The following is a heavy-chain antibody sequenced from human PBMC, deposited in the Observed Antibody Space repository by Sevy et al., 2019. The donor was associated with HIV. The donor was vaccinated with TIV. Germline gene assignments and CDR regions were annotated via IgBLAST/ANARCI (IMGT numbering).Heavy chain of an antibody. CDR2: ISSSSSYI. CDR1: GFTFSSYS. CDR3: ARDAALSNYYDSSGYPNAFDI. Sequence: GGSLRLSCAASGFTFSSYSMNWVRHAPGKGLEWVSSISSSSSYIYYADSVKGRFTISRDNAKNSLYLQMNSLRAEDTAVYYCARDAALSNYYDSSGYPNAFDIWGQGTMVIVSS. V-gene: IGHV3-21*01. J-gene: IGHJ3*02. D-gene: IGHD3-22*01.